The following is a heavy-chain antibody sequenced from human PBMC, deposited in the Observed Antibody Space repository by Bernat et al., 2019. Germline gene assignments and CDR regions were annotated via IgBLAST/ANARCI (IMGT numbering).Heavy chain of an antibody. V-gene: IGHV3-15*01. D-gene: IGHD3-3*01. Sequence: EVHLVESGGGLVKPGESLRVSCAASGFIFRNAWMSWVRQAPGKGLEWVGRIRSRPSGGTTDYAAPVKGRFTSSRDDSTNTLYLQMNTLKTEDTAMYYCLKEDFDFWTWGQGTLVTVS. CDR3: LKEDFDFWT. CDR1: GFIFRNAW. J-gene: IGHJ5*02. CDR2: IRSRPSGGTT.